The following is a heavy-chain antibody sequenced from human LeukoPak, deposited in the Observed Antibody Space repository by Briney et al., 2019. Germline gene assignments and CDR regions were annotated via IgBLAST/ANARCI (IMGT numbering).Heavy chain of an antibody. D-gene: IGHD3-9*01. CDR1: GSIFTSYW. J-gene: IGHJ4*02. CDR2: IYPGDSDT. CDR3: ARAAVTGYSIDY. Sequence: GASLQISCKGSGSIFTSYWIGWVRQLPGKGLEGMGIIYPGDSDTRYSPSFQGQVTISADKSISTAYLQWSSLKASDTAMYYCARAAVTGYSIDYWGQGTLVTVSS. V-gene: IGHV5-51*01.